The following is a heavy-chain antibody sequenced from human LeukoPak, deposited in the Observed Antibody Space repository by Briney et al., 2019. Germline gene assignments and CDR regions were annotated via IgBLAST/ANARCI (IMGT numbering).Heavy chain of an antibody. Sequence: GASVKVSCKASGYTFTGYYMHWVRQAPGQGLEWMGWINPNSGGTNYARKFQGRVTMTRGTSISTAYMELSRLRSDDTAVYYCAREASGRPYAYWGQGTLVTVSS. CDR3: AREASGRPYAY. V-gene: IGHV1-2*02. CDR1: GYTFTGYY. CDR2: INPNSGGT. D-gene: IGHD1-26*01. J-gene: IGHJ4*02.